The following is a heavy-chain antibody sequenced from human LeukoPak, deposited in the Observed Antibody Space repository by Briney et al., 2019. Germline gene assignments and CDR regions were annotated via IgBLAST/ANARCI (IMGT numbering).Heavy chain of an antibody. V-gene: IGHV4-31*03. CDR1: GGSISSGGYY. CDR3: ARFEAAYVDTAMVGGALGAFDI. CDR2: IYYSGST. Sequence: PSETLSLTCTVSGGSISSGGYYWSWIRQHPGKGLEWIGYIYYSGSTYYNPSLKSRVTISVDTSKNQFSLKLSSVTAADTAVYYCARFEAAYVDTAMVGGALGAFDIWGQGTMVTVSS. D-gene: IGHD5-18*01. J-gene: IGHJ3*02.